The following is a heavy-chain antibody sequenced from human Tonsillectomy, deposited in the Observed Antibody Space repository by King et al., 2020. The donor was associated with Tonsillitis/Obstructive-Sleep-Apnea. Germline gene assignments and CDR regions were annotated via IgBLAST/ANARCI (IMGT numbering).Heavy chain of an antibody. J-gene: IGHJ4*02. CDR2: IYPGDSDT. V-gene: IGHV5-51*03. D-gene: IGHD3-22*01. CDR3: ARRGGGYDGSRYYYLREVYF. Sequence: QLVQSGAEVKKPGESLKISCRASGYTFTNYWIGWVRQMPGEGLEWMGSIYPGDSDTRYSPSFQGQVTISADKSFSTAYVQWSSLKASDTAMYYCARRGGGYDGSRYYYLREVYFWGQGTLVTVSS. CDR1: GYTFTNYW.